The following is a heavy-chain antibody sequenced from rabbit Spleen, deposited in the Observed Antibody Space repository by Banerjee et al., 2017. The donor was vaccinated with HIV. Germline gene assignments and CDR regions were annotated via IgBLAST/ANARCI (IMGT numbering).Heavy chain of an antibody. J-gene: IGHJ3*01. CDR1: GVSLNDKDV. CDR3: ARNGGMLDYNL. V-gene: IGHV1S45*01. Sequence: EQLEESGGGLVKPEGSLTLTCKASGVSLNDKDVMCWVRQAPGKGLEWIACIYAGTNGGTYYASWAKGRFTISRTSSTTVTLQMTSLTVADTATYFCARNGGMLDYNLWGQGTLVTVS. D-gene: IGHD4-2*01. CDR2: IYAGTNGGT.